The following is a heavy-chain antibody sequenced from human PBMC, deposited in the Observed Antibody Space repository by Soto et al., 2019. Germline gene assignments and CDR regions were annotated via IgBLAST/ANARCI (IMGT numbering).Heavy chain of an antibody. CDR1: GFIFSSYG. CDR3: AKCPPGNYGDFCEFDY. V-gene: IGHV3-30*18. CDR2: ISYDGNNK. D-gene: IGHD4-17*01. Sequence: QVQLVESGGGVVQPGRSLRLSCAASGFIFSSYGMHWVRQAPGKGLEWVALISYDGNNKYYADSVKGRFTISRDNFKKPLYPQMNSLRAEETAVYYCAKCPPGNYGDFCEFDYWGQGTLVTVSS. J-gene: IGHJ4*02.